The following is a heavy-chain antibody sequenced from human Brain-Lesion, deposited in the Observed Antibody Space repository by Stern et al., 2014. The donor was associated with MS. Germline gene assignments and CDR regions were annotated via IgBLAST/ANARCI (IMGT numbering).Heavy chain of an antibody. CDR1: GGSISSGSYS. CDR3: ARGTAMIFGANGLDV. Sequence: QVQLVESGPGLVKPSQALSLTCTVSGGSISSGSYSWTWIRQSAGKGLEWIGRIYTSGSTNYNLSFKSRTTISSDTAKTQFSLKLHSVTAADTAVYYCARGTAMIFGANGLDVWGQGTTVTVSS. CDR2: IYTSGST. D-gene: IGHD3/OR15-3a*01. V-gene: IGHV4-61*02. J-gene: IGHJ6*02.